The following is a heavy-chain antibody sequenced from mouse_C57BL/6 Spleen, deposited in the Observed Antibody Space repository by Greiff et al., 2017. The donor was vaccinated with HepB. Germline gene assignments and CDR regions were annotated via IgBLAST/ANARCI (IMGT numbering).Heavy chain of an antibody. CDR2: IYPGDGDT. CDR1: GYAFSSYW. CDR3: ARSRAYDGYPPWFAY. V-gene: IGHV1-80*01. Sequence: VQLQQSGAELVKPGASVKISCKASGYAFSSYWMNWVKQRPGKGLEWIGQIYPGDGDTNYNGKFKGKATLTADKSSSTAYMQLSSLTAEDSAVYFCARSRAYDGYPPWFAYWGQGTLVTVSA. J-gene: IGHJ3*01. D-gene: IGHD2-3*01.